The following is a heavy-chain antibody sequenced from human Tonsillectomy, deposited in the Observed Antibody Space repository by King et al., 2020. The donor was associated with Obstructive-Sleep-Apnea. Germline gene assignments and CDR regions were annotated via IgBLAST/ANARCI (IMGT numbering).Heavy chain of an antibody. CDR2: INHSGST. CDR3: ARRITMVRGVTDDY. V-gene: IGHV4-34*01. CDR1: GGSFSGYY. D-gene: IGHD3-10*01. Sequence: VQLQQWGAGLLKPSETLSLTCAVYGGSFSGYYWSWIRQPPGKGLEWIGEINHSGSTNYNPSLNSRVTMSVDTSKNQFSLKLSSVTAADTAVYYCARRITMVRGVTDDYWGQGTLVTVSS. J-gene: IGHJ4*02.